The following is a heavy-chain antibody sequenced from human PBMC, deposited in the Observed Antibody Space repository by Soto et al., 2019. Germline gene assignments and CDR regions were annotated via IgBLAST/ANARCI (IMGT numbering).Heavy chain of an antibody. CDR3: AKFFVATGESSGWPWSFHY. D-gene: IGHD6-25*01. J-gene: IGHJ4*02. Sequence: EVQLLESGGGLVQPGESLGLSWEAPGSPFGGFARVWSRQPQGKGREWASAISGSGGTTYSAASVKGRFTISRDSSKNTLYLQMYTLRAEDTAKYYCAKFFVATGESSGWPWSFHYWGQGALVTVSS. V-gene: IGHV3-23*01. CDR1: GSPFGGFA. CDR2: ISGSGGTT.